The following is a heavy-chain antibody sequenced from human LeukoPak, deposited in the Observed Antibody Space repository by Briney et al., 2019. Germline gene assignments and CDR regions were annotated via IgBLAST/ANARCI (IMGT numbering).Heavy chain of an antibody. J-gene: IGHJ4*02. CDR3: ARDAAFWSGYYSPDY. D-gene: IGHD3-3*01. CDR1: GFTFSSYS. Sequence: QPGGSLRLSCAASGFTFSSYSMNWVRQAPGKGLEWVSYISSSSSTIYYADSVKGRFTISRDNARNSLYLQMNSLRAEDTAVYYCARDAAFWSGYYSPDYWGQGTLVTVSS. CDR2: ISSSSSTI. V-gene: IGHV3-48*01.